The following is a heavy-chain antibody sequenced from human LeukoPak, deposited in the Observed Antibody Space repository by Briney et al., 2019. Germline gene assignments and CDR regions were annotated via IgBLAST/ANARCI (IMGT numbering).Heavy chain of an antibody. CDR3: ARVDYDFWSDYLYYMDV. V-gene: IGHV3-33*01. CDR2: IWYDGSNK. J-gene: IGHJ6*03. D-gene: IGHD3-3*01. CDR1: GFTFSSYG. Sequence: GGSLRLSCAASGFTFSSYGMHWVRQAPGKGLEWVAVIWYDGSNKYYADSVKGRFTISRDNSKNSLYLQMNSLRAEDTAVYYCARVDYDFWSDYLYYMDVWGKGTTVTVSS.